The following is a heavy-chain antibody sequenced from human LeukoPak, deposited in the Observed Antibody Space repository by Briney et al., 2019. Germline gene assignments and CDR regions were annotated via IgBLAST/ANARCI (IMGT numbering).Heavy chain of an antibody. V-gene: IGHV4-39*01. Sequence: KPSETLSLTCTVSGDSISSSSYYWGWIRQPPGKGLEWIGSIYYSGSTYYNPSLKSRVTISVDTSKNQFSLKLSSVTAADTAVYYCAKLPGFDYWGQGTLVTVSS. CDR3: AKLPGFDY. CDR1: GDSISSSSYY. CDR2: IYYSGST. J-gene: IGHJ4*02.